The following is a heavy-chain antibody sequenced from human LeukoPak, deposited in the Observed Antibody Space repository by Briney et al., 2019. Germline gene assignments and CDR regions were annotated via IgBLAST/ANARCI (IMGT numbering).Heavy chain of an antibody. V-gene: IGHV1-69*13. CDR2: IIPIFGTA. D-gene: IGHD3-3*01. CDR1: GGTFSSYA. Sequence: ASAKVSCKASGGTFSSYAISWVRQAPGQGLEWMGGIIPIFGTANYAQKFQGRVTITADESTSTAYMELSSLRSEDTAVYYCARASPYYDFWSGYWNNWFDPWGQGTLVTVSS. CDR3: ARASPYYDFWSGYWNNWFDP. J-gene: IGHJ5*02.